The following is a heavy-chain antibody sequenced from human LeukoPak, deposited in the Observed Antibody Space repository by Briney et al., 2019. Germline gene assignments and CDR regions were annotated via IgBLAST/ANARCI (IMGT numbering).Heavy chain of an antibody. D-gene: IGHD2-15*01. CDR3: ARHRFRERVAAKPFDY. CDR2: INHSGST. J-gene: IGHJ4*02. V-gene: IGHV4-34*01. Sequence: SETLSLTCAAYGGSFSGYYWSWIRQPPGKGLEWIGEINHSGSTNYNPSLKSRVTISVDTSKNQFSLKLSSVTAADTAVYYCARHRFRERVAAKPFDYWGQGTLVTVSS. CDR1: GGSFSGYY.